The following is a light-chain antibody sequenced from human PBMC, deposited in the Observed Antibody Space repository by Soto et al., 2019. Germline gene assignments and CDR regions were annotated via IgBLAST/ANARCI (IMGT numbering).Light chain of an antibody. CDR2: SDT. J-gene: IGLJ2*01. CDR3: QVWDSGSAHVV. Sequence: SYELTQPPSVSVAPGKTASISCGGNDIGSKGAHWYQQKPGQAPVLVIYSDTDLPPVITERFSGSNSATLATLTISRVEAGDEADYYCQVWDSGSAHVVFGGGTKLTVL. V-gene: IGLV3-21*01. CDR1: DIGSKG.